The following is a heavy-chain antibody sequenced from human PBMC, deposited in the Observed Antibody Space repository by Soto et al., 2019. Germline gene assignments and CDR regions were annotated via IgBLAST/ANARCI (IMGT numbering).Heavy chain of an antibody. CDR3: ARDRKGAFVMDV. Sequence: SQTLSLTCAISGDSVSSNSAAWNWIRQSPSRGLEWLGRTYYRSKWYNDYAVSVKGRISINPDTSKNLFPLQLNSVTPEDTAVYYCARDRKGAFVMDVWGPGTTVTVSS. CDR1: GDSVSSNSAA. D-gene: IGHD3-16*01. CDR2: TYYRSKWYN. J-gene: IGHJ6*02. V-gene: IGHV6-1*01.